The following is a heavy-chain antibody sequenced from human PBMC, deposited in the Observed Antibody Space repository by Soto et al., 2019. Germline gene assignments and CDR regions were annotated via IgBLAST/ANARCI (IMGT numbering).Heavy chain of an antibody. CDR3: ANVPIWCSSTSCYAEGFDY. J-gene: IGHJ4*02. D-gene: IGHD2-2*01. CDR2: ISAGGST. V-gene: IGHV3-23*01. CDR1: GFTFSDYA. Sequence: GGSLRLSCTASGFTFSDYAMSWVRQPPGKGLEWVSVISAGGSTYYADSVKGRFTVSRANSKNTLYLQMNSLRAEDTAVYYCANVPIWCSSTSCYAEGFDYWGQGTLVTVSS.